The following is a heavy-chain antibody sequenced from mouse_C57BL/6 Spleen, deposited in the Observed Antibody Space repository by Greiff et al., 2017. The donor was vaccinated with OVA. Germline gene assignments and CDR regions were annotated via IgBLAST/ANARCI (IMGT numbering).Heavy chain of an antibody. CDR3: ARLAYYSNLGAMDY. D-gene: IGHD2-5*01. Sequence: EVHLVESGGGLVQPGGSLKLSCAASGFTFSDYYMYWVRQTPEKRLEWVAYISNGGGSTYYPDTVKGRFTISRDNAKNTLYLQMSRLKSEDTAMYYCARLAYYSNLGAMDYWGQGTSVTVSS. J-gene: IGHJ4*01. V-gene: IGHV5-12*01. CDR1: GFTFSDYY. CDR2: ISNGGGST.